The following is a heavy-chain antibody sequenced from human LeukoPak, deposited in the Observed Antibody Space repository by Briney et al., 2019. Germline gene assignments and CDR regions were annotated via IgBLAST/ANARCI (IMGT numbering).Heavy chain of an antibody. CDR3: ARGQGTIFGVVILDY. Sequence: AASVKVPCKASGYTFTSYDINWVRQATGQGLEWMGWTNPNSGNTGYAQKFQGRVTMTRNTSISTAYMELSSLRSEDTAVYYCARGQGTIFGVVILDYWGQGTLVTVSS. CDR2: TNPNSGNT. D-gene: IGHD3-3*01. J-gene: IGHJ4*02. CDR1: GYTFTSYD. V-gene: IGHV1-8*01.